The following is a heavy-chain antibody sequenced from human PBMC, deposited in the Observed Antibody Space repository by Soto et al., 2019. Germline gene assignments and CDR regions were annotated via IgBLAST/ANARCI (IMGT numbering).Heavy chain of an antibody. CDR3: AKDGVLWGGRYFSDC. Sequence: GGSLRLSCEASGFTVKEYAIGVVRQAPGKGLEWVSSFSTSGDPTSYADSVRGRFTISRDISKSTLYLQMTSLRADDTALYYCAKDGVLWGGRYFSDCWGLRTLVPVSP. J-gene: IGHJ4*02. CDR2: FSTSGDPT. V-gene: IGHV3-23*01. D-gene: IGHD3-16*01. CDR1: GFTVKEYA.